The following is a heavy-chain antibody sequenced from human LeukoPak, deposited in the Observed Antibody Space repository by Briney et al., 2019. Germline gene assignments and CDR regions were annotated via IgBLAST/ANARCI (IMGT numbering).Heavy chain of an antibody. CDR2: IIPIYNPV. CDR3: AREPLGCGGDCHFDY. V-gene: IGHV1-69*15. Sequence: SVKVSCKXSGGTFSSYAFSWMRQAPGQGLEWVGRIIPIYNPVDYTQRFQGRVTITADESTNTVYLELSSRRYDDTAVYYCAREPLGCGGDCHFDYWGQGTLVTVSS. J-gene: IGHJ4*02. CDR1: GGTFSSYA. D-gene: IGHD2-21*02.